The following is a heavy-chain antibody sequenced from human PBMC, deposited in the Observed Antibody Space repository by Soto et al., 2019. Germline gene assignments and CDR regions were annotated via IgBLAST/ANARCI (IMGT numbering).Heavy chain of an antibody. Sequence: SETLSLTCTVSCGSISSYYWSWIRQPPGKGLEWIGYIYYSGSTNYNPSLKSRVTISVDTSKNQFSLKLSSVTAADTAVYYCARVWGSSSWSPFDYWGQGTLVTVSS. CDR2: IYYSGST. D-gene: IGHD6-13*01. J-gene: IGHJ4*02. CDR3: ARVWGSSSWSPFDY. V-gene: IGHV4-59*01. CDR1: CGSISSYY.